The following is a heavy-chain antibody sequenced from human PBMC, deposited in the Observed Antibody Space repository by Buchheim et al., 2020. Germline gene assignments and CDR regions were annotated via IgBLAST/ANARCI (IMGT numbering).Heavy chain of an antibody. CDR3: ARGTIFGVVITLYYFVY. Sequence: QVQLQQWGAGLLKPSETLSLTCAVYGGSFSGYYWSWIRQPPGKGLEWIGEINHSGSTNYNPSLKSRVTISVDTSKNQFSLKLSSVTAADTAVYYCARGTIFGVVITLYYFVYWGQGTL. D-gene: IGHD3-3*01. CDR1: GGSFSGYY. J-gene: IGHJ4*02. CDR2: INHSGST. V-gene: IGHV4-34*01.